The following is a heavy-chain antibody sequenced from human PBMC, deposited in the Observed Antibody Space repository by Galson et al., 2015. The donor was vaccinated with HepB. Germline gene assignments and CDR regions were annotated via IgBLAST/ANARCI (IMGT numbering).Heavy chain of an antibody. CDR3: AGGVDTAMVFDY. CDR1: GFTFSSYA. J-gene: IGHJ4*02. V-gene: IGHV3-23*01. Sequence: SLRLSCAASGFTFSSYAMSWVRQAPGKGLEWVSAISGSGGSTYYADSVKGRFTISRDNSKNTLYLQMNSLRAEDTAVYYCAGGVDTAMVFDYWGQGTLVTVSS. CDR2: ISGSGGST. D-gene: IGHD5-18*01.